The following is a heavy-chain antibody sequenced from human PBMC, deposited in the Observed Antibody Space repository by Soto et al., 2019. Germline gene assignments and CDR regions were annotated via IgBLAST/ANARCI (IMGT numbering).Heavy chain of an antibody. V-gene: IGHV3-23*01. D-gene: IGHD2-21*02. CDR1: GFTFSDYA. CDR3: AKYCTGDCSLGWFDP. Sequence: PGGSLRLSCAASGFTFSDYAMSWVRQAPGKGLEWLSTISASGGRTDYSDSVRGRFTISRDNSKNTLSLQMNSLKVDDTAVYSCAKYCTGDCSLGWFDPWGQGTLVTVSS. J-gene: IGHJ5*02. CDR2: ISASGGRT.